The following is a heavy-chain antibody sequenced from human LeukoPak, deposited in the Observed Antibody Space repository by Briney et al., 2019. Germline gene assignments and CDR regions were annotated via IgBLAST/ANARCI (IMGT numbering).Heavy chain of an antibody. CDR1: GFTFTNYA. Sequence: GGSLRLSCAASGFTFTNYAMSWVRQAPGEGLEWVSAISGNGGSTYYADSVKGRFTISRDSSTRTLYLQMNSLRVEDTAVYFCARVISTSSFVFDYWGQGTLVTVSP. J-gene: IGHJ4*02. CDR3: ARVISTSSFVFDY. D-gene: IGHD6-6*01. CDR2: ISGNGGST. V-gene: IGHV3-23*01.